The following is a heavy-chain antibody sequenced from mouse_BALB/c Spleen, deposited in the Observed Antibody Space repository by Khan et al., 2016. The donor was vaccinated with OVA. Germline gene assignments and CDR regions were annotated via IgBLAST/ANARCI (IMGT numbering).Heavy chain of an antibody. CDR2: ISTGGSYT. CDR3: TRLAYYYDSEGFAY. D-gene: IGHD1-1*01. J-gene: IGHJ3*01. Sequence: LVESGGDLVKPGGSLKLSCAASGFTFSTFGMSWVRQTPDKRLEWVATISTGGSYTYYPDIVKGRFIISRDNAKNTLDLQMSSLKSEDTAMYYCTRLAYYYDSEGFAYWGQGTLVTVAA. CDR1: GFTFSTFG. V-gene: IGHV5-6*01.